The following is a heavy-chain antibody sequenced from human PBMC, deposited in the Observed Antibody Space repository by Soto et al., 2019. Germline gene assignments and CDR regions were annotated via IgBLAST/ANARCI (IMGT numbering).Heavy chain of an antibody. J-gene: IGHJ4*02. D-gene: IGHD2-2*01. CDR2: ISGSGGSI. CDR3: AKGNSFYCSSTSCYLY. Sequence: PGGSLRLSCAASGFTFSSYAMSWVRQAPGKGLEWVSAISGSGGSIYYADSVKGRFTISRDNSMNTLYLQMNSLRAEDTVFYYCAKGNSFYCSSTSCYLYWSQGTLVTVSS. CDR1: GFTFSSYA. V-gene: IGHV3-23*01.